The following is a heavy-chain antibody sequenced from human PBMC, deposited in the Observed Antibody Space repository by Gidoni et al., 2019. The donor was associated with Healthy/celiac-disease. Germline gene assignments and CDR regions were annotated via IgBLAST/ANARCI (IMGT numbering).Heavy chain of an antibody. D-gene: IGHD3-22*01. CDR3: AVIVVVSLDAFDI. V-gene: IGHV3-23*01. CDR1: GFTFSSYA. CDR2: ISGSGGST. J-gene: IGHJ3*02. Sequence: EVQLLESGGGLVQPGGSLRLSCAASGFTFSSYAMSWVRQAPGKGLGWVSAISGSGGSTYYADSVKGRFTISRDNSKNTLYLQMNSLRAEDTAVYYCAVIVVVSLDAFDIWGQGTMVTVSS.